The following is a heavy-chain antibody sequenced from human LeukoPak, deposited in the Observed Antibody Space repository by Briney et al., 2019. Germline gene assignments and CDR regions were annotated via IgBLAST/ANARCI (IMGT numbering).Heavy chain of an antibody. D-gene: IGHD3-10*01. Sequence: GGSLRLSCAASGFTFSSYWMHWVRQAPGKGLVWVSRIYSDGSSTNYADSAKGRFTISRDNAKNTLYLQMNSLRAEDTAVYYCARDRSSLGLWFGELRNWGQGTLVTVSS. CDR1: GFTFSSYW. CDR3: ARDRSSLGLWFGELRN. V-gene: IGHV3-74*01. CDR2: IYSDGSST. J-gene: IGHJ4*02.